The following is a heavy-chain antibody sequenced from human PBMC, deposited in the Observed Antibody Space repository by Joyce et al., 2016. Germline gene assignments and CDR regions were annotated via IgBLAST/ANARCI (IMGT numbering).Heavy chain of an antibody. J-gene: IGHJ4*02. CDR2: LHFVGDT. CDR3: ARRVVGVYYFDF. CDR1: GHSLSSNSYY. V-gene: IGHV4-39*01. D-gene: IGHD2-8*01. Sequence: QLQLQESGPGLVQPSGTLSLTCTVSGHSLSSNSYYWGWIRQPPGKGLEWVGTLHFVGDTYYNPSLKSRVTISAATSRNQFSLTLHSVSAADTAVYYCARRVVGVYYFDFWGQGALVTVSS.